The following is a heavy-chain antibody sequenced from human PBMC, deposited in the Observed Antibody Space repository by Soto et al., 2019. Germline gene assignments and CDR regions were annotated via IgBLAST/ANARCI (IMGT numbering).Heavy chain of an antibody. V-gene: IGHV2-5*02. D-gene: IGHD2-21*02. J-gene: IGHJ6*02. Sequence: QITLMESGPTLVKPTQTLTLTCTFSGFSLSTGGVGVGWIRQPPGKALEWLALIYWDDDKRFSPSLRSTLTITKATSQNQLFLTRTNMDPLDTAIYYCAHSRCGGDCLHFYSSHYYYYRDFLVQGTTVTFSS. CDR1: GFSLSTGGVG. CDR2: IYWDDDK. CDR3: AHSRCGGDCLHFYSSHYYYYRDF.